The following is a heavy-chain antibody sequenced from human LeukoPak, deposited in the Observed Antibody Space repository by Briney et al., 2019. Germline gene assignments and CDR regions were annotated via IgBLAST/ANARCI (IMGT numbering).Heavy chain of an antibody. J-gene: IGHJ4*02. Sequence: GASVKVSCKASGYTFTSYYMHWVRQAPGQGLEWMAIINPSGGITRYAQKLQGRVTMTGDTSTSTVYMELSSLRSEDTAVYYCARDPRPSYDSSDYYHPGDYWGQGTLVTVSS. CDR3: ARDPRPSYDSSDYYHPGDY. CDR2: INPSGGIT. D-gene: IGHD3-22*01. CDR1: GYTFTSYY. V-gene: IGHV1-46*01.